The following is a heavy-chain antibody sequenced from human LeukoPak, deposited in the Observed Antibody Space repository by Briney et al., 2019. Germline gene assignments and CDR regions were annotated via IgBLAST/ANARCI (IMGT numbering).Heavy chain of an antibody. D-gene: IGHD3-22*01. J-gene: IGHJ6*02. CDR1: GFTFSSYG. CDR2: ISYDGSNK. Sequence: PGGSLRLSCAASGFTFSSYGMHWVRQAPGKGLEWVAVISYDGSNKYYADSVKGRFTISRDDSKNTLYLRMNSLRAEDTAVYYCAKALTDYYDSSGYYYSYYYYGMDVWGQGTTVTVSS. CDR3: AKALTDYYDSSGYYYSYYYYGMDV. V-gene: IGHV3-30*18.